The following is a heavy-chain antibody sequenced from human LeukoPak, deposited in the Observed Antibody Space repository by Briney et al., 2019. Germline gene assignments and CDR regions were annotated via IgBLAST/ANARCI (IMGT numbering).Heavy chain of an antibody. D-gene: IGHD2-15*01. CDR2: IYYSGST. CDR3: ARTTRYCSGGSCSSWFDP. V-gene: IGHV4-39*07. CDR1: GGSISSSSYY. J-gene: IGHJ5*02. Sequence: PSETLSLTCTVSGGSISSSSYYWGWIRQPPGKGLEWIGSIYYSGSTYYNPSLKSRVTISVDTSKNQFSLKLSSVTAADTAVYYCARTTRYCSGGSCSSWFDPWGQGTLVTVSS.